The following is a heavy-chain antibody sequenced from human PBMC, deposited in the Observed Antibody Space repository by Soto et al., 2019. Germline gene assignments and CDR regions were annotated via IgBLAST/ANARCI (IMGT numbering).Heavy chain of an antibody. J-gene: IGHJ4*02. CDR3: ASTLGYCSGGSCYSGY. D-gene: IGHD2-15*01. CDR2: IIPIFGTA. CDR1: GGTFSSYA. Sequence: SVKVSCKASGGTFSSYAISWVRQAPGQGLEWMGGIIPIFGTANYAQKFQGRVTITADKSTSTAYMELSSLRSEDTAVYYCASTLGYCSGGSCYSGYWGQGTLVTVSS. V-gene: IGHV1-69*06.